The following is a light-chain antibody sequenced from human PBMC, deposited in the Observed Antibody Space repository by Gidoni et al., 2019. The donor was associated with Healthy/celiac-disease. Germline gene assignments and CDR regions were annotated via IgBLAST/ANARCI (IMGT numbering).Light chain of an antibody. CDR1: SSNIGSNT. CDR2: SNN. J-gene: IGLJ2*01. V-gene: IGLV1-44*01. CDR3: AAWDDSLNGLV. Sequence: QSVLPQPPSASGTPGQRVTITCSGSSSNIGSNTLNWYQQPPGTAPKLLIYSNNQRPSGVPDRCSGSKSGTSASLAISGLQSEDEADYYCAAWDDSLNGLVFGGGTKLTVL.